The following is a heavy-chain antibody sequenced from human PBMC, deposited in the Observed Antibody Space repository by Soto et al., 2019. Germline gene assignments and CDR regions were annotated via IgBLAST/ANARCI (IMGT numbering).Heavy chain of an antibody. CDR2: IYHSGST. V-gene: IGHV4-30-2*01. J-gene: IGHJ5*02. CDR3: ARVPDR. Sequence: PSETLSLTCAFSGFYIRSGGYSWSRIRQPPGKGLEWIGYIYHSGSTYYNPSLKSRVTISVDRSKNQFSLKLSSVTAADTAVYYCARVPDRWGQGTLVTVSS. CDR1: GFYIRSGGYS. D-gene: IGHD2-2*01.